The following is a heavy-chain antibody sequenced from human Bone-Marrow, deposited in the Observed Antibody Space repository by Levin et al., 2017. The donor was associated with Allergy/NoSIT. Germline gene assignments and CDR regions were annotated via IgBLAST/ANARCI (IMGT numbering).Heavy chain of an antibody. D-gene: IGHD6-19*01. CDR1: GYTFTSYW. Sequence: TGGSLRLSCKGSGYTFTSYWIGWVRQMPGKGLEWMGIINPGDSDTRNSPSFQGQVTMSVDKSISTAYLQWSSLKASDTAIYYCARQAMAGQPFDYWGQGTLVTVSS. CDR3: ARQAMAGQPFDY. J-gene: IGHJ4*02. CDR2: INPGDSDT. V-gene: IGHV5-51*01.